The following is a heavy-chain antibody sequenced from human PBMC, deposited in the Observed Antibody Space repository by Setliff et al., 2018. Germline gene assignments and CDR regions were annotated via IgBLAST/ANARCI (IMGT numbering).Heavy chain of an antibody. D-gene: IGHD3-10*01. V-gene: IGHV4-61*09. J-gene: IGHJ4*02. CDR3: ARSLGSGNYYNSRPFYSDY. CDR1: GGSISSGTNY. CDR2: IDPSGNT. Sequence: SETLSLTCTVSGGSISSGTNYWSWIRQPAGRGLEWIGHIDPSGNTNYHPSLKSRVTISGDTSKNQFSLKLTSVTAADTAVYYCARSLGSGNYYNSRPFYSDYWGQGTLVTVSS.